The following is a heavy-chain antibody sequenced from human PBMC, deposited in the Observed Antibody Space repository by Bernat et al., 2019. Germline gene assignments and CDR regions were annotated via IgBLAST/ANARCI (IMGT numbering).Heavy chain of an antibody. CDR2: IYPGDSYT. CDR3: ARRRGGYSGYDDYYFDY. Sequence: EVQLVQSGAEVKKPGESLKISCKGSGYIFTSYWIGWVRQMPGKGLEWMGIIYPGDSYTRYSPSFQGQVTISDDKSISTAYLQWSSLKASDTAMYYCARRRGGYSGYDDYYFDYWGQGTLVTVSS. CDR1: GYIFTSYW. J-gene: IGHJ4*02. V-gene: IGHV5-51*01. D-gene: IGHD5-12*01.